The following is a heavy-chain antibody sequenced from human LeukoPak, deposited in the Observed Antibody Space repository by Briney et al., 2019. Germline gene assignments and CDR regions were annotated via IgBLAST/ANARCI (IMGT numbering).Heavy chain of an antibody. CDR1: GFTFSSYE. J-gene: IGHJ3*02. D-gene: IGHD3-10*01. Sequence: GGSLRLSCAASGFTFSSYEMNWVRQAPGKGLEWVSYISSSGSTIYYADSVKGRFTISRDNAKNSLYLQMNSLRVEDTAVYYCAKVANYYGSGSYYNDAFDIWGQGTMVTVSS. CDR2: ISSSGSTI. CDR3: AKVANYYGSGSYYNDAFDI. V-gene: IGHV3-48*03.